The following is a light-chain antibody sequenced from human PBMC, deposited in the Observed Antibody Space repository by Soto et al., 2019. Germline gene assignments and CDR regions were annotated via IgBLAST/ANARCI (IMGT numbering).Light chain of an antibody. CDR3: QQYDDLPIT. Sequence: DIQMTQSPSSLSVSVGDRVTITCQASHDITNFLNWYQQKPGKAPKLLIYDVSKLETGVPSRFSGSGSGTDITLTISSLQPEDIATYFCQQYDDLPITFGQGTRLDVK. V-gene: IGKV1-33*01. CDR1: HDITNF. J-gene: IGKJ5*01. CDR2: DVS.